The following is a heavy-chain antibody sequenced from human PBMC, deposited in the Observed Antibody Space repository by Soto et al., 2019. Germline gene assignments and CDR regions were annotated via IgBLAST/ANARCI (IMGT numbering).Heavy chain of an antibody. CDR3: AKAIAYYYDSSGYYPLRDY. J-gene: IGHJ4*02. CDR2: ISGSGGST. Sequence: PGGSLRLSCAASGFTFSSYAMSWVRQAPGKGLEWVSAISGSGGSTYYADSVKGRFTISRDNSKNTLYLQMNSLRAEDTAVYYCAKAIAYYYDSSGYYPLRDYWGQGTLVTVSS. D-gene: IGHD3-22*01. V-gene: IGHV3-23*01. CDR1: GFTFSSYA.